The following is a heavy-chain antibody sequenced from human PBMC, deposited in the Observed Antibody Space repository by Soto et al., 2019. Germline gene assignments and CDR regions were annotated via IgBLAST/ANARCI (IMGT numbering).Heavy chain of an antibody. CDR2: IYYSGST. J-gene: IGHJ6*02. V-gene: IGHV4-61*08. Sequence: SETLSLTCTVSGGSISSGGYYWSWIRQPPGKGQEWIGYIYYSGSTNYNPSLKSRVTISVDTSKNQFSLKLSSVTAADTAVYYCARDLTGYSGSYFEYYYGMDVWGQGTTVTVSS. D-gene: IGHD1-26*01. CDR3: ARDLTGYSGSYFEYYYGMDV. CDR1: GGSISSGGYY.